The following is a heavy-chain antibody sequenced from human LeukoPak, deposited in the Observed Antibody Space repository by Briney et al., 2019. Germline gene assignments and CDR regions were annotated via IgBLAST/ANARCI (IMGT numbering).Heavy chain of an antibody. V-gene: IGHV3-30*04. D-gene: IGHD3-3*01. CDR1: GFTFSSYE. CDR3: ARSPTIFGSFDP. CDR2: ISYDGSNK. J-gene: IGHJ5*02. Sequence: SGGSLRLSCAASGFTFSSYEMNWVRQAPGKGLEWVALISYDGSNKYYADSVKGRFTISRDNSKNTLYLQMNSLRAEDTAVFYCARSPTIFGSFDPWGQGTLVTVSS.